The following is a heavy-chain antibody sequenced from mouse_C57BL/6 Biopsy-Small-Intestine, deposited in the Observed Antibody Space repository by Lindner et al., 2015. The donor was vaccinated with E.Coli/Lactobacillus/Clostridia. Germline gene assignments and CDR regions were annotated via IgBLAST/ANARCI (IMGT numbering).Heavy chain of an antibody. CDR3: ARERIQYFDV. CDR2: INPNNGDT. J-gene: IGHJ1*03. Sequence: VQLQESGAELVRPGTSVRMSCKASGYTFTGYNMHWVKQSHGKSLEWIGYINPNNGDTTYNQKFKGKATLTVNKSSSTAYMEFRSLTSEDSAVYYCARERIQYFDVWGTGTTVTVSS. V-gene: IGHV1-22*01. CDR1: GYTFTGYN.